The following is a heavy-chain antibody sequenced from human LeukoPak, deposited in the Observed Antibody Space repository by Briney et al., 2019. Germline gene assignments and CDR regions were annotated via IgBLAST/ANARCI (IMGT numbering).Heavy chain of an antibody. D-gene: IGHD3-22*01. Sequence: PSETLSLTCTVSGGSIRSSYYYWGWIRQPPGKGLEWIGSIYDSGSTYYNPSLKSRVTISVDTSKNQFSLKLNSVTAADTAVYYCARGYYDSSGHDYWGQGTLVTVSS. V-gene: IGHV4-39*01. CDR3: ARGYYDSSGHDY. J-gene: IGHJ4*02. CDR1: GGSIRSSYYY. CDR2: IYDSGST.